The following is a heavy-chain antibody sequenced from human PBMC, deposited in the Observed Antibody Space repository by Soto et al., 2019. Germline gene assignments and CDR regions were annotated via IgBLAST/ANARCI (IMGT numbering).Heavy chain of an antibody. CDR2: IYHSGST. V-gene: IGHV4-30-2*01. CDR3: ASGGGLPRYY. D-gene: IGHD3-10*01. CDR1: GRSISSGGYS. J-gene: IGHJ4*02. Sequence: PSEPLSLTCRLSGRSISSGGYSWSWIRQPPGKGLEWIGYIYHSGSTYYNPSLKSRVTISVDRSKNQFSLRLSSVTAADTAVYYCASGGGLPRYYWGQGTLVTVS.